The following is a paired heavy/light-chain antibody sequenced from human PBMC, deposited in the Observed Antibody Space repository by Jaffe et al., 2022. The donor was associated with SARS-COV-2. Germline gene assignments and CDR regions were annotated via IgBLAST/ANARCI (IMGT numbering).Heavy chain of an antibody. CDR2: IYYSGST. CDR3: VRYCGGDSCYSGRGGFDP. CDR1: GGSISSTTYS. D-gene: IGHD2-21*01. Sequence: QLQLQESGPGLVKPSETLSLTCTVSGGSISSTTYSWDWIRQPPGRGLEWIGKIYYSGSTNYNPSLKSRVTVSVDTSRNQFSLKLNSVTAADTAVYYCVRYCGGDSCYSGRGGFDPWGQGTLVTVSS. J-gene: IGHJ5*02. V-gene: IGHV4-39*01.
Light chain of an antibody. V-gene: IGKV1-12*01. CDR3: QQADSFPFT. Sequence: DIQMTQSPSSVSASVGDRVTITCRASRGVNSWLAWYQQKPGKAPKLLIYAASSLQSGVPSRFSGSGSGTDFSLTISSLQPEDFATYYCQQADSFPFTFGQGTRLEIK. CDR2: AAS. CDR1: RGVNSW. J-gene: IGKJ5*01.